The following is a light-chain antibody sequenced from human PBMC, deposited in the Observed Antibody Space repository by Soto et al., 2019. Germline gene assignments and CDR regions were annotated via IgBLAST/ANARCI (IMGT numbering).Light chain of an antibody. CDR3: QHYDRSVPIT. V-gene: IGKV3-20*01. J-gene: IGKJ5*01. CDR2: GAS. CDR1: QSVNSAN. Sequence: EFVLTQSPGTLSLSQGEGVTLSCRASQSVNSANLAWYQQKPGQAPRLLMYGASVRATGIPDRFSGGGSGTDFSLTISRLEHEDFAVYYCQHYDRSVPITFGQGTRLEIK.